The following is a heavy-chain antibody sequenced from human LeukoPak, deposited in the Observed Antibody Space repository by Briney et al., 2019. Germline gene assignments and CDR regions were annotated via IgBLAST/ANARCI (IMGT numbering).Heavy chain of an antibody. Sequence: GGSLRLSCAGFSANTRYVSCVRQAPGKGLEWVSVIYSGGRTYYADSAKGRFTISRDFAKNTASLQMNSLRVEDTALYYCGIDQYDGVRGVTLFDSWGQGTVVTVSS. J-gene: IGHJ4*02. CDR2: IYSGGRT. CDR3: GIDQYDGVRGVTLFDS. CDR1: FSANTRY. V-gene: IGHV3-66*01. D-gene: IGHD3-10*01.